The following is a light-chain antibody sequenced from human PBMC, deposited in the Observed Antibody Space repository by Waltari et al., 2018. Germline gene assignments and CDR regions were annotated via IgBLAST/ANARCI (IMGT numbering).Light chain of an antibody. V-gene: IGKV3-20*01. J-gene: IGKJ3*01. CDR1: ETISSSY. CDR2: GPS. Sequence: EIVLTQSPGTLSLSPGERDTLSCRSRETISSSYLAWYQQKPGLAPRLLVYGPSSRAAGIPDRFSGSGSGTDFTLTISRVEPGDFAVYYCQQYGSSPLVTFGPGTKVDIK. CDR3: QQYGSSPLVT.